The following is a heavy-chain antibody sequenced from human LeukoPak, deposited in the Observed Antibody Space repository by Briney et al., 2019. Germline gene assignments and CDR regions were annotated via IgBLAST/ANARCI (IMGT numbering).Heavy chain of an antibody. CDR1: GYTFTSYG. V-gene: IGHV1-2*02. J-gene: IGHJ5*02. D-gene: IGHD6-19*01. CDR3: ARDQHIAVAPSGWFDP. Sequence: GASVKVSCKASGYTFTSYGISWVRQAPGQGLEWMGWINPNSGGTNYAQKFQGRVTMTRDTSISTAYMELSRLRSDDTAVYYCARDQHIAVAPSGWFDPWGQGTLVTVSS. CDR2: INPNSGGT.